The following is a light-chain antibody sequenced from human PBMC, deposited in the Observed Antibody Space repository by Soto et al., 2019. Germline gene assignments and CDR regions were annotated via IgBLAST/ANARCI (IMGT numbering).Light chain of an antibody. CDR3: QQYNNWPPYT. CDR2: GAS. J-gene: IGKJ2*01. V-gene: IGKV3-15*01. Sequence: EIVMTQSPATLSVSPGERATLSCRASQSVSSNLAWYQQKPGQAPRLLIYGASTRPTGIPARFSGSGSGTEFTPTISSLQSEDFAFYYCQQYNNWPPYTFGQATKLEIK. CDR1: QSVSSN.